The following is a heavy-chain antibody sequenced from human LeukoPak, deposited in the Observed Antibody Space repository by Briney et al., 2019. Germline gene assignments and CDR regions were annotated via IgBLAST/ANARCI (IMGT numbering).Heavy chain of an antibody. CDR3: ARSERYSSGWYFYFDY. CDR2: MYYSGST. V-gene: IGHV4-61*05. CDR1: GGSISSSSYY. D-gene: IGHD6-19*01. J-gene: IGHJ4*02. Sequence: PSETLSLTCTVSGGSISSSSYYWGWIRQPPGKGLEWIGYMYYSGSTNYNPSLKSRVTISIDTSKNQFSLNLSSVTAADTAVYYCARSERYSSGWYFYFDYWGQGTLVPGSS.